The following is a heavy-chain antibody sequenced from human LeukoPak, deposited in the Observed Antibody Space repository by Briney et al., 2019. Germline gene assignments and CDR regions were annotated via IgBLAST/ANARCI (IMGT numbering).Heavy chain of an antibody. V-gene: IGHV1-69*01. D-gene: IGHD6-13*01. CDR3: ARDGDSSSWYFS. CDR1: GGTFISYA. J-gene: IGHJ4*02. Sequence: GASVKVSCKASGGTFISYAISWVRQAPGQGLEWMGGIIPIFGTANYAQKFQGRVTITADESTSTAYMELSSLRSEDTAVYYCARDGDSSSWYFSWGQGTLVTVSS. CDR2: IIPIFGTA.